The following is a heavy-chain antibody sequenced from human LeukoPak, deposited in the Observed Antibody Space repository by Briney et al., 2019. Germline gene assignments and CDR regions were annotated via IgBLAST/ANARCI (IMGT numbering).Heavy chain of an antibody. V-gene: IGHV3-23*01. J-gene: IGHJ4*02. CDR1: GFTFSSYA. D-gene: IGHD6-13*01. CDR2: ISGSGGST. Sequence: GGSLRLSCAASGFTFSSYAISWVRQAPGKGLEWVSAISGSGGSTYYADSVRGRFTISRDNSKNTLYLQMNSLRAEDTAVYYCATGGIAAAGSWGNWGQGTLVTVSS. CDR3: ATGGIAAAGSWGN.